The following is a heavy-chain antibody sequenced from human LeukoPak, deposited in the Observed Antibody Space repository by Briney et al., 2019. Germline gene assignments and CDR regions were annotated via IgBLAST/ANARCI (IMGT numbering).Heavy chain of an antibody. D-gene: IGHD3-22*01. Sequence: GGSLRLSCTSSGFVFNTFWMSWIRQAPGRGLEWVAEITQDGSGNYYAESVRGRFTISRDNARDSLYLQMNSLRVEDTAIYYCVNFGGYPGAWGQGTLVTVSS. CDR1: GFVFNTFW. CDR2: ITQDGSGN. J-gene: IGHJ5*02. CDR3: VNFGGYPGA. V-gene: IGHV3-7*01.